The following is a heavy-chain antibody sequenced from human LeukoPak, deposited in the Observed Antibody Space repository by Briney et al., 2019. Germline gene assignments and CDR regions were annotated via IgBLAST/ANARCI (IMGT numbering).Heavy chain of an antibody. CDR3: ARGPLDGEGATIFDF. D-gene: IGHD1-26*01. J-gene: IGHJ4*02. CDR2: MNPNSGNT. Sequence: ASVKVSCKTSGYTFSSYDINWVRQATGQGLEWMGWMNPNSGNTGYAQNFQGRVTMTRNPSISTAYMELSSLRPEDTAVYYCARGPLDGEGATIFDFWGQGTLVTVSS. CDR1: GYTFSSYD. V-gene: IGHV1-8*01.